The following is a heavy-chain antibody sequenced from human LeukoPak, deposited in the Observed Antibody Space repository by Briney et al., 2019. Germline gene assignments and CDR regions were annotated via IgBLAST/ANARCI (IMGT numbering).Heavy chain of an antibody. Sequence: TGGSLRLSCAGSGFTFSSYTMNWVRQAPGKGLEWVSSISSSSSYMYYADSVKGRFTISRDNAKISFYLQMNSLRAEDTAVYYCSFQRGMDVWGQGTTVTVSS. J-gene: IGHJ6*02. CDR1: GFTFSSYT. V-gene: IGHV3-21*06. CDR2: ISSSSSYM. D-gene: IGHD2/OR15-2a*01. CDR3: SFQRGMDV.